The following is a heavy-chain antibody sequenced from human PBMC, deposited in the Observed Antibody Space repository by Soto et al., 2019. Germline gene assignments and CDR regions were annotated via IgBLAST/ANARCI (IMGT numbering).Heavy chain of an antibody. J-gene: IGHJ4*02. CDR2: ISYSGST. Sequence: QVQLQESGPGLVKPSETLSLTCTVSGGSISGYYWSWILQPPGKGLEWIGYISYSGSTNYNPSLKSRVTISVDTSKNQFSLKLSSVTAADTAVYYCARERWFGYWGQGTLVTVSS. V-gene: IGHV4-59*01. CDR3: ARERWFGY. CDR1: GGSISGYY. D-gene: IGHD3-10*01.